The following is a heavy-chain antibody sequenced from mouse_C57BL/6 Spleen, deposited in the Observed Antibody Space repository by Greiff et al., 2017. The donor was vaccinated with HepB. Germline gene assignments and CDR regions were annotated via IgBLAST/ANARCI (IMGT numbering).Heavy chain of an antibody. J-gene: IGHJ4*01. V-gene: IGHV1-82*01. D-gene: IGHD1-1*01. CDR1: GYAFSSSW. CDR2: IYPGDGDT. CDR3: ARSPDYYGSSPLPMDY. Sequence: QVQLKESGPELVKPGASVKISCKASGYAFSSSWMNWVKQRPGKGLEWIGRIYPGDGDTNYNGKFKGKATLTADKSSSTAYMQLSSLTSEDSAVYFCARSPDYYGSSPLPMDYWGQGTSVTVSS.